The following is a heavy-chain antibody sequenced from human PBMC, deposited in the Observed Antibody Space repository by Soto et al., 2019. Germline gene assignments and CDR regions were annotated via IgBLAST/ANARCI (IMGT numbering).Heavy chain of an antibody. CDR3: ARYSHGGNAADFDY. J-gene: IGHJ4*02. CDR2: INPNNGNT. D-gene: IGHD2-21*01. V-gene: IGHV1-18*04. CDR1: GYIFSTYA. Sequence: QVQLVQSGAEVKKPGASVTVSCKASGYIFSTYAITWVRQAPGQGLEWLGSINPNNGNTDYARALQGRATMTTDISTSTADMEVRGLRSDDTAMYFCARYSHGGNAADFDYWGQGTLVTVSS.